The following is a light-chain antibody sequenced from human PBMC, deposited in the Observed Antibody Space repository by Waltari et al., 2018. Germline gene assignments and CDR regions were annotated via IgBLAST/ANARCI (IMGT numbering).Light chain of an antibody. CDR1: SRDVGSFSY. CDR2: DVS. CDR3: CSYAGNSVI. J-gene: IGLJ2*01. V-gene: IGLV2-11*01. Sequence: QSALTQPHPVSGSPAQPVNIPCAGTSRDVGSFSYVSWYQQYPGKVPKLLIYDVSKRPPGVPGRFSGSKSGDTASLTISGLQAEDEADYHCCSYAGNSVIFGGGTHLTVL.